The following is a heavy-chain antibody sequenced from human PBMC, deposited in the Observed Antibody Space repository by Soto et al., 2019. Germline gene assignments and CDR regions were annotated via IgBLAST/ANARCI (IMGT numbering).Heavy chain of an antibody. CDR1: GFTVSSNY. V-gene: IGHV3-53*01. Sequence: PGGSLRLSCAASGFTVSSNYMSWVRQAPGKGLEWVSVIYSGGSTYYADSVKGRFTISRDNSKNTLYLQMNSLRAEDTAVYYCARSSVTTPYYYYGMDVWGQGTTVTVSS. D-gene: IGHD4-4*01. J-gene: IGHJ6*02. CDR3: ARSSVTTPYYYYGMDV. CDR2: IYSGGST.